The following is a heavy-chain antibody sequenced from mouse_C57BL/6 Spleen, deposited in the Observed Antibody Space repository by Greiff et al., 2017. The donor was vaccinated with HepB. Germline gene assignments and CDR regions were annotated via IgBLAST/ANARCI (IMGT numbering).Heavy chain of an antibody. Sequence: VQLQQSGPGLVAPSQSLSITCTVSGFSLTSYAISWVRQPPGKGLEWLGVIWTGGGTNYNSARKSRLSISKDNSKSQVFLKMNSLQTDDTARYYCARCPYGSSYYAMDYWGQGTSVTVSS. CDR3: ARCPYGSSYYAMDY. CDR1: GFSLTSYA. J-gene: IGHJ4*01. V-gene: IGHV2-9-1*01. CDR2: IWTGGGT. D-gene: IGHD1-1*01.